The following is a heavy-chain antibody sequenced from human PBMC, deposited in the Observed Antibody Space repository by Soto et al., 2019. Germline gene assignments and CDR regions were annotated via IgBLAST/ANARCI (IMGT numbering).Heavy chain of an antibody. CDR1: GFTFSSYS. V-gene: IGHV3-21*01. D-gene: IGHD6-6*01. CDR3: ARDFEYSSSPHFDY. CDR2: ISSSSYI. J-gene: IGHJ4*02. Sequence: GGSLRLSCAASGFTFSSYSMNWVRQAPGKGLEWVSSISSSSYIYYADSVKGRFTISRDNAKNSLYLQMNSLRAEDTAVYYCARDFEYSSSPHFDYWGQGTLVTVSS.